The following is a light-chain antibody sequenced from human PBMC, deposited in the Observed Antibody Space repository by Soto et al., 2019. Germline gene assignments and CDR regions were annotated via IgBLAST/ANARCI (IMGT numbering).Light chain of an antibody. V-gene: IGKV3-11*01. Sequence: EIVLTQSPATLSLSPGERATLSCRASQSVRNYLAWYQQKPGQAPRLLIYDASNRATGIPDRFSGIGSGTDFTLTISSLEPEDFAAYYCQQRSNWPRTFGQVTKVDIK. CDR2: DAS. CDR3: QQRSNWPRT. J-gene: IGKJ1*01. CDR1: QSVRNY.